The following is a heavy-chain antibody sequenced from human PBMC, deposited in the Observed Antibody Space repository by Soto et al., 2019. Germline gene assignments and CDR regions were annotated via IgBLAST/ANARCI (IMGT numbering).Heavy chain of an antibody. D-gene: IGHD3-10*01. CDR1: GYTFPDYD. V-gene: IGHV1-8*01. Sequence: QVQLVQSGAEVRRPGTSVMVSCKTSGYTFPDYDINWVRQATGQGLEWMGWMNPNSGNTGYAQKFQGRVSMTRNTATSTAYMELSSLRSDDTAIYYCARDSITTNPVWGQGTMVTVSS. CDR2: MNPNSGNT. J-gene: IGHJ3*01. CDR3: ARDSITTNPV.